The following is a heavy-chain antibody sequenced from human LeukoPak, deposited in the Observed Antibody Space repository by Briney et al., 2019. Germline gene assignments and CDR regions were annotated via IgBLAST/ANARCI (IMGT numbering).Heavy chain of an antibody. D-gene: IGHD2-15*01. CDR3: ARSRTLGYCSGGSCWGFDP. CDR2: INPNSGGT. V-gene: IGHV1-2*04. Sequence: ASVKVSCKASGYTFTDYYMHWVRQAPGQGLEWMGWINPNSGGTNYAQKFQGWVTVTRDTSISTAYMELSRLKSDDTAVYYCARSRTLGYCSGGSCWGFDPWGQGTLVTVSS. J-gene: IGHJ5*02. CDR1: GYTFTDYY.